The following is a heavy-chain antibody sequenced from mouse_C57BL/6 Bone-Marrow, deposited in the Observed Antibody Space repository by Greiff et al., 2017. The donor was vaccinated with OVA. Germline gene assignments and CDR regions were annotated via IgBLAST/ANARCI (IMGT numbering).Heavy chain of an antibody. Sequence: DVKLVESGGGLVKPGGSLKLSCAASGFTFSSYAMSWVRQTPEKRLEWVATISDGGSYTYYPDNVKGRFTISRDNAKNNLYLQMSHLKSEDTAMYYCARDCGNYVWFAYWGQGTLVTVSA. D-gene: IGHD2-1*01. J-gene: IGHJ3*01. V-gene: IGHV5-4*01. CDR1: GFTFSSYA. CDR3: ARDCGNYVWFAY. CDR2: ISDGGSYT.